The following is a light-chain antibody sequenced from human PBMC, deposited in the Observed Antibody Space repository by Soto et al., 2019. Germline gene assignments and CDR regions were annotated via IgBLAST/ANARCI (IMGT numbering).Light chain of an antibody. V-gene: IGKV3-20*01. CDR2: GAS. CDR1: QSLSSNY. Sequence: EIAFTLYPGTLSLSPGERATLSCRASQSLSSNYLAWYQQKPGQAPRLLIDGASSSATGIPDRFSGSGSGTDFTLTISRLEPEDFAVFYCHQCDSPPWTFGQGTKVDIK. CDR3: HQCDSPPWT. J-gene: IGKJ1*01.